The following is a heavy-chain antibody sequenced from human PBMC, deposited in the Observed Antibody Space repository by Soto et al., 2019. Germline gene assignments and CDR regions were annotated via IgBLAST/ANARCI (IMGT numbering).Heavy chain of an antibody. Sequence: QVQLVQSGAEVKKPGSSVKVSCKASGGTFSSYAISWVRQAPGQGLEWMGGIIPIFGTANYAQKFQGRVTITADESTSTAYMELSSLRSEDTAVYYCASFVGDTAMATESYYYYYGMDVWGQGTTVTVSS. CDR2: IIPIFGTA. V-gene: IGHV1-69*01. D-gene: IGHD5-18*01. CDR1: GGTFSSYA. CDR3: ASFVGDTAMATESYYYYYGMDV. J-gene: IGHJ6*02.